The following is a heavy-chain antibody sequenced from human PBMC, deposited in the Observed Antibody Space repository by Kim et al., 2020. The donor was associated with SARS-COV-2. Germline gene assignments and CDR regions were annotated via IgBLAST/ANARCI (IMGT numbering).Heavy chain of an antibody. D-gene: IGHD1-7*01. Sequence: GGSLRLSCAASGFTVGSNYMSWVRQAPGKGLEWVSVIYSGGSTYYADSVKGRFTISRDNSKNTLYLQMNSLRAEDTAVYYCARDNWNYYGWFDPWGQGTLVTVSS. CDR1: GFTVGSNY. CDR3: ARDNWNYYGWFDP. J-gene: IGHJ5*02. V-gene: IGHV3-66*01. CDR2: IYSGGST.